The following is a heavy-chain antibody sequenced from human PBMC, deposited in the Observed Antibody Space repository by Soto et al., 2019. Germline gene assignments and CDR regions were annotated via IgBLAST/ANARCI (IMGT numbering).Heavy chain of an antibody. J-gene: IGHJ6*02. D-gene: IGHD2-21*02. CDR2: ISSSSTI. Sequence: GGSLRLSCVASGFTLSRYSMSWVRQAPGKGLEWVSYISSSSTIYYADSVKSRFTISRDNAKNSLYLQMNSLRGEDTAVYYCARDSWNLVVAGINYFHYGMAGWGQGTTVTVSS. CDR1: GFTLSRYS. V-gene: IGHV3-48*01. CDR3: ARDSWNLVVAGINYFHYGMAG.